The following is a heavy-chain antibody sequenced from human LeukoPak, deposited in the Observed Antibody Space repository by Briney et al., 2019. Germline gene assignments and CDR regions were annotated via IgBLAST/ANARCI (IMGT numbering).Heavy chain of an antibody. D-gene: IGHD2-15*01. J-gene: IGHJ1*01. Sequence: GESLKISCKGSGYSFTSYWIGWVRQMPGKGLEWMGIIYPGDSDTRYSPSFQGQVTISADKSISTAYLQWSSLKASDTAIYYCERRGYCRGGGGPCSAEYFHDCCRGTLVTVSS. V-gene: IGHV5-51*01. CDR2: IYPGDSDT. CDR1: GYSFTSYW. CDR3: ERRGYCRGGGGPCSAEYFHD.